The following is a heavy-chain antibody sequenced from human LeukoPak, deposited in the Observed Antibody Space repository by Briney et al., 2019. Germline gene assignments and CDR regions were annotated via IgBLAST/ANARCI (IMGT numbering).Heavy chain of an antibody. CDR1: GGTFSSYA. J-gene: IGHJ5*02. D-gene: IGHD3-10*01. Sequence: SVKVSCKASGGTFSSYAISWVRQAPGQGLEWMGGIIPIFGTANYAQKFQGRVTITADESTSTAYLELRSLRSDDTAVYYCASYGSGINPQKNWFDPWGQGTLVTVSS. CDR3: ASYGSGINPQKNWFDP. V-gene: IGHV1-69*01. CDR2: IIPIFGTA.